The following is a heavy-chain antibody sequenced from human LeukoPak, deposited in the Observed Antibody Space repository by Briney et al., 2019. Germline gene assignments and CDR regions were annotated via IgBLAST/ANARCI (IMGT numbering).Heavy chain of an antibody. Sequence: SETLSLTCAVYGGSFSGYYWSWIRQPPGKGLEWIGEINHSGSTNYNPSLKSRVTISVDTSKNQFSLKLSSVTAADTAVYYCARLGVDSSGLRNAFDVWGQGTMVTVSS. J-gene: IGHJ3*01. D-gene: IGHD4-17*01. CDR3: ARLGVDSSGLRNAFDV. CDR1: GGSFSGYY. CDR2: INHSGST. V-gene: IGHV4-34*01.